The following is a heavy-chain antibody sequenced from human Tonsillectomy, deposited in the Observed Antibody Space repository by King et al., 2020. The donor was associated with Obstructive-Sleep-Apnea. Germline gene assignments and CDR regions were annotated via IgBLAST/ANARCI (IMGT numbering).Heavy chain of an antibody. CDR1: GFTFDDYA. CDR3: VKDKDSGGYNGMDV. Sequence: VQLVESGGVVVQPGGSLRLSCAASGFTFDDYAMHWVRQAPGKGLAWVSLISWDGGSTYYADSVKGRFTISRDNTKNSLYLQMSSLRAEDTALYYCVKDKDSGGYNGMDVWSQGTTVTVSS. V-gene: IGHV3-43D*03. CDR2: ISWDGGST. D-gene: IGHD1-26*01. J-gene: IGHJ6*02.